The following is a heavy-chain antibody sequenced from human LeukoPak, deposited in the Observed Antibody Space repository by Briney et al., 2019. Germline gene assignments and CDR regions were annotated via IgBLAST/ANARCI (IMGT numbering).Heavy chain of an antibody. D-gene: IGHD1/OR15-1a*01. J-gene: IGHJ4*02. CDR2: INYSGNT. CDR3: ARLNVLNNSVLHRFDR. Sequence: SETLSLTCTVSGGSISDYYWSWIRQPPGKGLEWIAYINYSGNTDYNPSLKSRVTISVDTSKNHFSLKLNSVTAADTAVYYCARLNVLNNSVLHRFDRWGQGTLVTVSS. CDR1: GGSISDYY. V-gene: IGHV4-59*08.